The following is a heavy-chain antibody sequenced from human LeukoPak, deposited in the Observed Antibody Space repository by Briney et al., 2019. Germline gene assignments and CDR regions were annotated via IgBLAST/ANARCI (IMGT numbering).Heavy chain of an antibody. CDR2: IIPIFGTA. CDR1: GGTFSSYA. Sequence: GSSVTVSCKASGGTFSSYAISWVRQAPGQGLEWMGGIIPIFGTANYAQKFQGRVTITTDESTSTAYMELSSLRSEDTAVYYCARWGNCGGDCSPYFDYWGQGTLVTVSS. V-gene: IGHV1-69*05. CDR3: ARWGNCGGDCSPYFDY. D-gene: IGHD2-21*02. J-gene: IGHJ4*02.